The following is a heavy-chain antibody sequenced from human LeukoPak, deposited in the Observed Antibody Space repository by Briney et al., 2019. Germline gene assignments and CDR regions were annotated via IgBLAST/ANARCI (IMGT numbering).Heavy chain of an antibody. CDR1: GFTFRNYA. CDR2: ISGSGGTT. Sequence: GGSPRLSCAVSGFTFRNYAMAWVRQAPGKGLEWVSTISGSGGTTYHADSVKGRFTISRDNSKNTLYLQMNSLRAEDTAVYYCARETGDLDYWGQGTLVTVSS. CDR3: ARETGDLDY. J-gene: IGHJ4*02. D-gene: IGHD7-27*01. V-gene: IGHV3-23*01.